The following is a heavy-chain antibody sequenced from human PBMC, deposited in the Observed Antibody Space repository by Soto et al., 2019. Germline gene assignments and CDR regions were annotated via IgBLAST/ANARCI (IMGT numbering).Heavy chain of an antibody. CDR2: ISGSGGST. CDR1: GFTFSSYA. V-gene: IGHV3-23*01. D-gene: IGHD3-22*01. J-gene: IGHJ4*02. Sequence: GGSLRLSCAASGFTFSSYAMSWVLQAPGKGLEWVSAISGSGGSTYYADSVKGRFTISRDNSKNTLYLQMNSLRAEDTAVYYCAKDEGSITMIVVVITHLDYWGQGTLVTVSS. CDR3: AKDEGSITMIVVVITHLDY.